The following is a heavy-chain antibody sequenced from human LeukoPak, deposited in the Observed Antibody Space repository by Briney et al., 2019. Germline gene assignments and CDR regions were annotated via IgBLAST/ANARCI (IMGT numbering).Heavy chain of an antibody. V-gene: IGHV4-59*01. CDR3: ARDSRGGGPDFDY. J-gene: IGHJ4*02. Sequence: SETLSLTCTVSGDSTSSYYWAWIRQPPGKGLEWIGYIYYSGTTNYNPSLKSRVTISVDSSRTQFSLKLSSVTAADTAVYYCARDSRGGGPDFDYWGQGTLVTVSS. CDR2: IYYSGTT. D-gene: IGHD3-16*01. CDR1: GDSTSSYY.